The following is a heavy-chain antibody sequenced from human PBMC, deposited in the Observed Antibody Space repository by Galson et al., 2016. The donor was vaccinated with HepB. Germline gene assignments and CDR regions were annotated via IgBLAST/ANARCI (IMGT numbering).Heavy chain of an antibody. Sequence: SLRLSCAASGFTFSTFEMSWVRQAPGKGLEWLAYISSSGYTVYYADSVKGRFTISRDNSKSTVYLQLNSLIAGDTAVYYCAKDDYCPLGGCSFDSWGQGTLVTVSS. V-gene: IGHV3-48*03. CDR2: ISSSGYTV. J-gene: IGHJ4*02. D-gene: IGHD4/OR15-4a*01. CDR1: GFTFSTFE. CDR3: AKDDYCPLGGCSFDS.